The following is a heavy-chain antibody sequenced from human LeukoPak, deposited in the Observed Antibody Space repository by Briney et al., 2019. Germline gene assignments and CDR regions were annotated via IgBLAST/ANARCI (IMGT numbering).Heavy chain of an antibody. D-gene: IGHD6-13*01. Sequence: SETLSLTCTVSGGSISSSNYYWGWIRQPPGKELEWIGSISYRGSTYYNPSLKSRLTISVDTSKNQFSLKLSSVTAADTAVYYCARHISSSWYRRDFQHWGQGTLVTVSS. CDR1: GGSISSSNYY. V-gene: IGHV4-39*01. J-gene: IGHJ1*01. CDR3: ARHISSSWYRRDFQH. CDR2: ISYRGST.